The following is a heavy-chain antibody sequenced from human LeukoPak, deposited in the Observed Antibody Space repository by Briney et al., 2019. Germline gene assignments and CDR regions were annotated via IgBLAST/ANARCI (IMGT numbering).Heavy chain of an antibody. CDR1: GGSISTSNYY. CDR2: IFYSGST. D-gene: IGHD1-14*01. Sequence: SETLSLTCTVSGGSISTSNYYWGWIRQPPGKGLEWIGNIFYSGSTYYSPSLKSRVTISLDTSRNQFSLKLNSVTAADTAVYYCARVNESQSYHRRYYYYYYYMDVWGKGTTVTISS. V-gene: IGHV4-39*07. J-gene: IGHJ6*03. CDR3: ARVNESQSYHRRYYYYYYYMDV.